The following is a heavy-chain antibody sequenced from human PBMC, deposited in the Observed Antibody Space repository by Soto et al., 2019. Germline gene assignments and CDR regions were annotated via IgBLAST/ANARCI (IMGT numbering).Heavy chain of an antibody. CDR3: ARIGGLMVRGVETWFAP. V-gene: IGHV1-8*01. CDR1: GYTFTSYD. J-gene: IGHJ5*02. D-gene: IGHD3-10*01. Sequence: ASVKVSCKASGYTFTSYDINWVRQATRQGFEYLGWMNPNSGNTGYVKKFQGRVTMTRDTSMSTAYMELSSLRSEDTAVYYCARIGGLMVRGVETWFAPWGQGILVTVSS. CDR2: MNPNSGNT.